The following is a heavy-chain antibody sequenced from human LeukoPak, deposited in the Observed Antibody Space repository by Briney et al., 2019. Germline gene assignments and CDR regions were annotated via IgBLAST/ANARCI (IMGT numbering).Heavy chain of an antibody. CDR3: ARGQSITILRGVAISDGFDI. CDR1: GFTFSTYS. CDR2: IATSSAYI. V-gene: IGHV3-21*06. Sequence: AGGSLRLSCAASGFTFSTYSMNWVRQAPGKGLEWVSSIATSSAYIYYAGSLKGRFTISRDNAKNSLYLHMNSLRPDDTAVYYCARGQSITILRGVAISDGFDIWGQGTKVTVS. J-gene: IGHJ3*02. D-gene: IGHD3-10*01.